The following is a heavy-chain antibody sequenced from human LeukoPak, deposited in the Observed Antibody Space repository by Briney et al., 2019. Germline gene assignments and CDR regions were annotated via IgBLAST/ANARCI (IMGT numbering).Heavy chain of an antibody. CDR2: ISAYNGNT. V-gene: IGHV1-18*04. Sequence: XXVKVSCKASGYTFTSYGISWVRQAPGQGLEWMGWISAYNGNTNYAQKLQGRVTMTTDTSTSTAYMELRSLRSDDTAVYYCARERVATGDMDVWGKGTTVTVSS. J-gene: IGHJ6*04. CDR1: GYTFTSYG. D-gene: IGHD5-12*01. CDR3: ARERVATGDMDV.